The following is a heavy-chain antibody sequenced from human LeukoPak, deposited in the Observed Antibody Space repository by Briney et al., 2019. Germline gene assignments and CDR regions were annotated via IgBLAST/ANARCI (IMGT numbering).Heavy chain of an antibody. D-gene: IGHD3-16*01. Sequence: PGGSLRLSCAASGFTFSDYDMHWVRQATGKGLEWVSAIGTAGDTYYTGSVKGRFTISRENAKNSLYLQMNSLRAEDTAVYYCAKDGGIGYWGQGTLVTVSS. V-gene: IGHV3-13*01. J-gene: IGHJ4*02. CDR3: AKDGGIGY. CDR1: GFTFSDYD. CDR2: IGTAGDT.